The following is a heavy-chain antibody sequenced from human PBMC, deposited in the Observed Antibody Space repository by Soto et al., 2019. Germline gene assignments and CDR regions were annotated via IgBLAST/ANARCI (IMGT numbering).Heavy chain of an antibody. D-gene: IGHD3-16*02. J-gene: IGHJ6*02. CDR2: INSDGSSI. V-gene: IGHV3-74*01. CDR1: GFTLRSYW. CDR3: ARELSQGGYGLDV. Sequence: PGGSLRLSCAASGFTLRSYWMHWVRQAPGKGLVWVSRINSDGSSISYADSVKGRFTISRDNSKNTLYLQMNSLRAEDTAVYYCARELSQGGYGLDVWGQGTTVTVSS.